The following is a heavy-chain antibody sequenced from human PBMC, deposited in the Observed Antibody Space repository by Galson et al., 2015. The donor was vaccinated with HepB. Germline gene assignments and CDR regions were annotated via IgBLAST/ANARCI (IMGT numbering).Heavy chain of an antibody. CDR3: AKDSHPTYSYGFWESDY. Sequence: SLRLSYAASGFTFSSYAMSWVRQAPGKGLEWVSAISGSGGSTYYADSVKGRFTISRDNSKNTLYLQMNSLRAEDTAVYYCAKDSHPTYSYGFWESDYWGQGTLVTVSS. J-gene: IGHJ4*02. D-gene: IGHD5-18*01. CDR1: GFTFSSYA. V-gene: IGHV3-23*01. CDR2: ISGSGGST.